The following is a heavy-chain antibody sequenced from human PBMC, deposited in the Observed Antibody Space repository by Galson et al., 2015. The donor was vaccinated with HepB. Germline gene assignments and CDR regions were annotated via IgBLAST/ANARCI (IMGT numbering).Heavy chain of an antibody. V-gene: IGHV1-2*06. Sequence: SVKVSCKASGYTFTGYYMHWVRQAPGQGLEWMGRINSNSGGTNYAQKFQGRVTMTRDTSISTAYMELSRLRSDDTAVYYCARDRNRIAVAGAASNWFDPWGQGTLVTVSS. J-gene: IGHJ5*02. D-gene: IGHD6-19*01. CDR3: ARDRNRIAVAGAASNWFDP. CDR1: GYTFTGYY. CDR2: INSNSGGT.